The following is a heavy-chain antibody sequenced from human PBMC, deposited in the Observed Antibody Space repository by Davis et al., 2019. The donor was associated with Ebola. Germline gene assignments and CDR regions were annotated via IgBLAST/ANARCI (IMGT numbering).Heavy chain of an antibody. CDR2: VIPVFGTT. J-gene: IGHJ6*02. V-gene: IGHV1-69*13. CDR3: ARGRDLVVVPAATRKGYYYYGMDV. Sequence: SVKVSCKASGGTFSSYTITWVRQAPGQGLEWMGWVIPVFGTTNYAQKFQGRVTLTADESTSTAYMELTNLRSDDTAVYYCARGRDLVVVPAATRKGYYYYGMDVWGQGTTVTVSS. D-gene: IGHD2-2*01. CDR1: GGTFSSYT.